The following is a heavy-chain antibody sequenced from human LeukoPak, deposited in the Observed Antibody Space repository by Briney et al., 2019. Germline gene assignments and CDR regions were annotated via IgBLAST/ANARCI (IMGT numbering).Heavy chain of an antibody. CDR1: GYTFTSYD. Sequence: ASVKVSCKASGYTFTSYDINWVRQATGQGLEWMGWMNPNSGNTGYAQKFQGRVTITRNTSISTAYMELSSLRSEDTAVYYCARSLGSSWYGRYYYYYYMDVWGKGTTVTVSS. J-gene: IGHJ6*03. CDR3: ARSLGSSWYGRYYYYYYMDV. CDR2: MNPNSGNT. D-gene: IGHD6-13*01. V-gene: IGHV1-8*03.